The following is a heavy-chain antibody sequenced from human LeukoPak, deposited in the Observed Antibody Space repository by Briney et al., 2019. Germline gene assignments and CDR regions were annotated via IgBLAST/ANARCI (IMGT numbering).Heavy chain of an antibody. Sequence: GGSLRLSCAASGLTFSKYSMTWVRQAPGKGLEWVSFIDTSSTTMYYTDSVKGRFTISRDNAKNSLYLQMNRLKVEDTAIYYCARDNWVDCWGQGPLDTVSS. CDR2: IDTSSTTM. V-gene: IGHV3-48*04. J-gene: IGHJ5*01. CDR1: GLTFSKYS. CDR3: ARDNWVDC.